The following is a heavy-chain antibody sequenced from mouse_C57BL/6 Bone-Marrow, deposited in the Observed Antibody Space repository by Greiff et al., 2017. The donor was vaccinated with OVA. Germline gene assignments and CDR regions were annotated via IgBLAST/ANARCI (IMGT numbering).Heavy chain of an antibody. CDR1: GFTFSSYA. CDR2: ISDGGSYT. D-gene: IGHD3-1*01. CDR3: ARDGATGYWYFDV. J-gene: IGHJ1*03. V-gene: IGHV5-4*01. Sequence: EVMLVESGGGLVKPGGSLKLSCAASGFTFSSYAMSWVRQTPEKRLEWVATISDGGSYTYYPDNVKGRFTISRDNAKNNLYLQMSHLKSEDTAMYYCARDGATGYWYFDVWGTGTTVTVSS.